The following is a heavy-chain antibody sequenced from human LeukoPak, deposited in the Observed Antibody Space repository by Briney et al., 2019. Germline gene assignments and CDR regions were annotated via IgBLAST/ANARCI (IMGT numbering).Heavy chain of an antibody. CDR3: ARDGVGATSLYYYYMDV. Sequence: GRSLRLSCAASGFTFSSYAMHWVRQAPGKGLEWVAVISYDGSNKYYADSVKGRFTISRDNSKNTLYLQMNSLRAEDTAVYYCARDGVGATSLYYYYMDVWGKGTTVTISS. D-gene: IGHD1-26*01. CDR1: GFTFSSYA. CDR2: ISYDGSNK. V-gene: IGHV3-30*04. J-gene: IGHJ6*03.